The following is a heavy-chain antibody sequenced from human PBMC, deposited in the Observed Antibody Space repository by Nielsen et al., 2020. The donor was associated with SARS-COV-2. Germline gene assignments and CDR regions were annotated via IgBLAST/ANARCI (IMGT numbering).Heavy chain of an antibody. J-gene: IGHJ5*02. V-gene: IGHV5-51*01. CDR1: GYSFTSYW. D-gene: IGHD6-13*01. Sequence: GESLKISCKGSGYSFTSYWIGWVRQMPGKGLEWMGIIYPGDSDTRYSPSFQGQVIISADKSISTAYLQWSSLKASDTAMYYCARRTRQSSSWPHFDPWGQGTLVTVSS. CDR3: ARRTRQSSSWPHFDP. CDR2: IYPGDSDT.